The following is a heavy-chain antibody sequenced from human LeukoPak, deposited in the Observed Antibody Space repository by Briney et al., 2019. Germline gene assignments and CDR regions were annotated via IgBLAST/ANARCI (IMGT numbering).Heavy chain of an antibody. J-gene: IGHJ3*02. CDR3: ASDSSSVFDDAFDI. V-gene: IGHV3-53*01. Sequence: GGSLRLSCAASGFTVTNNYMSWVRQAPGKGLEWVPVIYSGGSTYYADSVKGRFTISRDNSKNTLYLQMNSLRVEDTAVYYCASDSSSVFDDAFDIWGQGTLVTVSS. CDR1: GFTVTNNY. D-gene: IGHD6-6*01. CDR2: IYSGGST.